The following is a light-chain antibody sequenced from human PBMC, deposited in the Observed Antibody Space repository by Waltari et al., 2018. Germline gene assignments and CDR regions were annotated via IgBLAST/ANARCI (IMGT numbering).Light chain of an antibody. CDR2: YDN. CDR1: NSNIGNNA. J-gene: IGLJ3*02. V-gene: IGLV1-36*01. Sequence: QSVLTQPPSVSEAPRQWVTISCSGSNSNIGNNAVNWYQKLPGKAPKLLIDYDNLLSHGVSDRFSGSKSDTSASLAISGLQSEDEADYYCEAWDDTLNGVVFGGGTKLTVL. CDR3: EAWDDTLNGVV.